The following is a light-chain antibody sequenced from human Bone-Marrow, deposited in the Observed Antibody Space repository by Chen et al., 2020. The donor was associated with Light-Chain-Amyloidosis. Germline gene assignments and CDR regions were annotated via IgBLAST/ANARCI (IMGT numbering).Light chain of an antibody. CDR1: DLPTKY. CDR3: QSADSSGTYEVI. J-gene: IGLJ2*01. Sequence: SYELTQPPSVSVSPGQTARITCSGDDLPTKYAYWYQQKPGQAPVLVIHRETERTSGISERLSGYSSGTTATLTISGVQAEDEADYHCQSADSSGTYEVIFGGGTKLTVL. V-gene: IGLV3-25*03. CDR2: RET.